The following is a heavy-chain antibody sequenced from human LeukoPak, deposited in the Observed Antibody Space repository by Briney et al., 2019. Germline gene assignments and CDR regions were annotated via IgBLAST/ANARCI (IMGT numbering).Heavy chain of an antibody. CDR1: GFTFSSYW. J-gene: IGHJ6*03. CDR2: IKQDGSEK. D-gene: IGHD3-3*01. V-gene: IGHV3-7*01. CDR3: ARVQAYYDFWSGYYYYYYYMDV. Sequence: GGSLRLSCAASGFTFSSYWMSWVRQAPGKGLEWVANIKQDGSEKYCVDSVKGRFTISRDNAKNSLYLQMNSLRAEDTAVYYCARVQAYYDFWSGYYYYYYYMDVWGKGTTVTVSS.